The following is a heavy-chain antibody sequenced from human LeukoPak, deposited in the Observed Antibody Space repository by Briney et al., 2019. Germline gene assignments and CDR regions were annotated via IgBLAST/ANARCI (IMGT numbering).Heavy chain of an antibody. CDR1: GYSFTSYW. CDR3: ARQKASGSYYGDAFDI. J-gene: IGHJ3*02. CDR2: IYPGDSDT. V-gene: IGHV5-51*01. D-gene: IGHD1-26*01. Sequence: GESLKISCKGSGYSFTSYWIGWVRQMPGKGLEWMGIIYPGDSDTRYSPSFRGQVTISADKSISTAYLQWSSLKASDTAMYYCARQKASGSYYGDAFDIWGQGTMVTVSS.